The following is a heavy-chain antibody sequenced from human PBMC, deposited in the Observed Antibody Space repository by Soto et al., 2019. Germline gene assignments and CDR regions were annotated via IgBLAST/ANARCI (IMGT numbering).Heavy chain of an antibody. Sequence: GGSLRLSCAASGFTFSSYGMHWVRQAPGKGLEWVAVIWYDGSNKYYADSVKGRFTISRDNSKNTLYLQMNSLRAEDTAVYYCARDSRAAAGRYYYYGMDVWGKGTTVTVSS. CDR3: ARDSRAAAGRYYYYGMDV. CDR2: IWYDGSNK. CDR1: GFTFSSYG. J-gene: IGHJ6*04. D-gene: IGHD6-13*01. V-gene: IGHV3-33*01.